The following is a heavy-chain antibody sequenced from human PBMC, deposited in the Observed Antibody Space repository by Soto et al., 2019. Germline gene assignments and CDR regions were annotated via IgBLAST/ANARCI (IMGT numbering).Heavy chain of an antibody. J-gene: IGHJ5*02. V-gene: IGHV4-4*07. Sequence: SESLSLTCTVSGASISGFYWSWIRKSAGKGLEWIGRIYATGTTDYNPSLKRRVMMSVDTSKKQFSLKLRSVTAAATAVYYCAGGGPKPLRDWLDPWGQGISVTISS. CDR3: AGGGPKPLRDWLDP. D-gene: IGHD2-15*01. CDR1: GASISGFY. CDR2: IYATGTT.